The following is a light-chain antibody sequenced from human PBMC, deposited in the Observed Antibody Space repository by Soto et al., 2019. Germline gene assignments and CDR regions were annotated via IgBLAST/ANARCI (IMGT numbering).Light chain of an antibody. CDR3: QQYGNSPQT. V-gene: IGKV3-20*01. Sequence: IVVSQSPGTLSLSPGERATLSCRASQSVSRNYLAWYQHKPGQAPRLLIYGASSRATGIPDRFSGSGSGTDFTLTISRLEPEDFAVYYCQQYGNSPQTFGQGTKVDIK. CDR1: QSVSRNY. J-gene: IGKJ1*01. CDR2: GAS.